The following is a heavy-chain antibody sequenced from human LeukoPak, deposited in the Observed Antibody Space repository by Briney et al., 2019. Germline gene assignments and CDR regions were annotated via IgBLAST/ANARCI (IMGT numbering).Heavy chain of an antibody. CDR2: INADNGNT. CDR3: ARDRFVGLAPFDP. D-gene: IGHD2-15*01. V-gene: IGHV1-3*01. CDR1: GYTFTSYA. J-gene: IGHJ5*02. Sequence: GASVKVSCKASGYTFTSYAIHWVRQAPGQRLEWMAWINADNGNTKYSQNFQGRVTVTRDTSASTVHMELSSLRSEDTAVYYCARDRFVGLAPFDPWGQGTLVTVSS.